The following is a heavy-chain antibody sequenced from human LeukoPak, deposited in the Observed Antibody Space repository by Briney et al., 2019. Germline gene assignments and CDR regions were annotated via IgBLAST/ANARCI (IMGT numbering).Heavy chain of an antibody. J-gene: IGHJ6*03. CDR3: AKDGHNQNYYYYMDV. CDR2: VIASGGAT. V-gene: IGHV3-23*01. Sequence: GGSLRLSCVASGFSFSSHAMTWVRQAPGKGLEWVSTVIASGGATIDADSVKGRFIISRDNSKSTLYLQLNSLRVEDTAVYFCAKDGHNQNYYYYMDVWGKGTSVTVSS. CDR1: GFSFSSHA.